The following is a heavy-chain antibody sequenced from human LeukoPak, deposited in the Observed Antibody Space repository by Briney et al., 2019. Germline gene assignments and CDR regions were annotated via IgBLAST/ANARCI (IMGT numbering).Heavy chain of an antibody. D-gene: IGHD2-21*02. CDR2: ISCSGSYI. J-gene: IGHJ4*02. CDR3: ASEWFACGGDCSHAYYFEH. Sequence: GGSLRLSCAASGFTFSSYTINWVRQAPGKGLEWVSSISCSGSYIYYADSVKGRFTISRDNAKNSLYLQMNSLRAEDTAVYYCASEWFACGGDCSHAYYFEHWGEGTLLTVSS. CDR1: GFTFSSYT. V-gene: IGHV3-21*01.